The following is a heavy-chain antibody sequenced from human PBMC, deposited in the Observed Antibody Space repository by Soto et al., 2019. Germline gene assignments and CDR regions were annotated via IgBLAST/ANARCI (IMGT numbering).Heavy chain of an antibody. V-gene: IGHV3-21*01. D-gene: IGHD3-3*01. CDR3: ARDWGKSGAFWSGYHVY. CDR1: GFTFSSYS. CDR2: ISSSSSYI. Sequence: PRLSCAASGFTFSSYSMNWVRQAPGKGLEWVSSISSSSSYIYYADSVKGRFTISRDNAKNSLYLQMNSLRAEDTAVYYCARDWGKSGAFWSGYHVYWGQGTLVTVSS. J-gene: IGHJ4*02.